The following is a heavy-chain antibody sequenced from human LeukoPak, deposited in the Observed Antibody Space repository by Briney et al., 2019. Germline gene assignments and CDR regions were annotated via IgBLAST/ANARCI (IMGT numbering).Heavy chain of an antibody. CDR2: INTDGSST. Sequence: GSLRLSCAASGFTFSSYWMHWVRQAPGKGLVWVSRINTDGSSTSYADSVKGRFTISRDNAKNTLYLQMNSLRAEDTAIYYCARGLLPINWYFDLWGRGTLVTVSS. J-gene: IGHJ2*01. CDR1: GFTFSSYW. CDR3: ARGLLPINWYFDL. V-gene: IGHV3-74*01.